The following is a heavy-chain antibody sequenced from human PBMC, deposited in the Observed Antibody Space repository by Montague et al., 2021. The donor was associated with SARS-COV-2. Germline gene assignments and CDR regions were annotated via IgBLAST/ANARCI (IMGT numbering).Heavy chain of an antibody. J-gene: IGHJ3*01. CDR1: GGSFSDYY. V-gene: IGHV4-34*01. Sequence: SETLSLTCAVYGGSFSDYYWTWIRQSPGKGLEWIGEVNHTGSATYNPSLKGGVTLSKDTSKNQFSLKLQSVTPADTAVYYCARGRVPIFGVLIFSPAGGHLDGWGQGTSVTVSS. D-gene: IGHD3-3*01. CDR2: VNHTGSA. CDR3: ARGRVPIFGVLIFSPAGGHLDG.